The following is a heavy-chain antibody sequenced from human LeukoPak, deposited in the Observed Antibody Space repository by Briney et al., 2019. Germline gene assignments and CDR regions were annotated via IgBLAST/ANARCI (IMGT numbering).Heavy chain of an antibody. CDR1: GGSISSYY. J-gene: IGHJ6*03. CDR3: ARASGPDYYYYYYMAV. Sequence: SETLSLTRTVSGGSISSYYWSWIRQPPGRGLEWIGGIYYSGSASYNPSLKSRVTISVDTSKQQFSPKLSSVTAADTAFYYCARASGPDYYYYYYMAVWGKGTTVTVSS. V-gene: IGHV4-59*01. D-gene: IGHD6-19*01. CDR2: IYYSGSA.